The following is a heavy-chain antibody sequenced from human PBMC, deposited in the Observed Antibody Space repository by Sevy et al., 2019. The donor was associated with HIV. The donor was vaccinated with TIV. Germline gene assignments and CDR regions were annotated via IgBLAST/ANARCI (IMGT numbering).Heavy chain of an antibody. CDR1: GGSISSSSYY. V-gene: IGHV4-39*01. J-gene: IGHJ2*01. CDR3: ARATYYYDSSGYPLDWYFDL. Sequence: SETLSLTCTVSGGSISSSSYYWGWIRQPPGKGLEWTGNIYYSGSTYYNPSLKSRVTISVDTSKNQFSLKLSSVTAADTAVYYCARATYYYDSSGYPLDWYFDLWGRGTLVTVSS. CDR2: IYYSGST. D-gene: IGHD3-22*01.